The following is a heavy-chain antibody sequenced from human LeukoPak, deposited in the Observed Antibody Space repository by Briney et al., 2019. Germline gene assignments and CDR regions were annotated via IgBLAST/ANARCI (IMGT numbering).Heavy chain of an antibody. Sequence: ASVKVSCKASGYTFTSYYMHWVRQAPGQGLEWMGIINPSGGSTSYAQKFQGRVTMTRDMSTSTAYMELRSLRSDDTAVYYCARGPIIDIVIVPAADDYYYMDVWGKGTTVTVSS. D-gene: IGHD2-2*01. CDR2: INPSGGST. J-gene: IGHJ6*03. CDR1: GYTFTSYY. V-gene: IGHV1-46*01. CDR3: ARGPIIDIVIVPAADDYYYMDV.